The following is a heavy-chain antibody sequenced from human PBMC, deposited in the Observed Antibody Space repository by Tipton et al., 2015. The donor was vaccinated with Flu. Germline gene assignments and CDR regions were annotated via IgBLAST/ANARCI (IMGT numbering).Heavy chain of an antibody. V-gene: IGHV5-51*01. CDR3: ARSHFNGWSTAFGI. CDR1: GYTFTDYW. J-gene: IGHJ3*02. CDR2: IYPGDSEI. D-gene: IGHD6-19*01. Sequence: QLVQSGAEMKKPGESLRISCQGSGYTFTDYWIGWVRQMPGKGLEWMGIIYPGDSEIKYSPSFQGQVTISADKSINTAYLQWSSLQASDSAVYYCARSHFNGWSTAFGIWGQGTKVTVSS.